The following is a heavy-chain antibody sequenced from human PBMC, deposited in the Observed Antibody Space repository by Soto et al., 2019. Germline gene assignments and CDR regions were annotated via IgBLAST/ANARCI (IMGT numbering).Heavy chain of an antibody. CDR1: GGTFSSYA. CDR2: IIPMYGPP. Sequence: QVPLVQSGAEVKKPGSSVTVSCKASGGTFSSYAIHWVRQAPGQGLEWMGGIIPMYGPPNDAERFQGRVTITADESTTTVYMELTSLTSQYTAVYYCARVTSMVRGVIDTWFDPWGHGTLVTVSS. J-gene: IGHJ5*02. V-gene: IGHV1-69*01. CDR3: ARVTSMVRGVIDTWFDP. D-gene: IGHD3-10*01.